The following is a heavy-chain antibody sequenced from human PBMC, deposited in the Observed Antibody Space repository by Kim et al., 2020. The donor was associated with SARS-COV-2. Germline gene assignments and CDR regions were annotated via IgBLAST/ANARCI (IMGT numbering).Heavy chain of an antibody. CDR1: GVRFSNYV. D-gene: IGHD5-18*01. CDR2: ISAGGGTT. J-gene: IGHJ4*02. CDR3: ATQTASNY. Sequence: GGSLRLSCAASGVRFSNYVMSWVRQAPGKGLEWVSSISAGGGTTYNADSVKGRFTISRDNPRNTLYLQMNSPRVEDTAVYYCATQTASNYWGQGTLVTVS. V-gene: IGHV3-23*01.